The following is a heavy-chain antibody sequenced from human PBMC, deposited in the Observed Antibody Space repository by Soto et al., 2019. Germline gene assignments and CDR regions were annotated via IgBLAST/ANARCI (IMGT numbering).Heavy chain of an antibody. CDR1: GFTFSSYA. V-gene: IGHV3-30*18. D-gene: IGHD3-10*01. CDR3: AKDKYFVSGSSLDY. CDR2: ISYDGSNE. J-gene: IGHJ4*02. Sequence: GGSLRLSCAASGFTFSSYAMHWVRQAPGKGLEWVAVISYDGSNEYYADSVKGRFTISRDNSKSTLYLQMNSLRAEDTAVYYCAKDKYFVSGSSLDYWGQGTLVTVSS.